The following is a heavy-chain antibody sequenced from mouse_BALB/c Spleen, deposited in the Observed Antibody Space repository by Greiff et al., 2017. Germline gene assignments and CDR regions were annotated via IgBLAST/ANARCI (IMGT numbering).Heavy chain of an antibody. J-gene: IGHJ2*01. CDR1: GYAFTNYL. Sequence: QVQLQQSGAELVRPGTSVKVSCKASGYAFTNYLIEWVKQRPGQGLEWIGVINPGSGGTNYNEKFKGKATLTADKSSSTAYMQLSSLTSDDSAVYFCARGTGKDFDYWGQGTTLTVSS. CDR3: ARGTGKDFDY. CDR2: INPGSGGT. V-gene: IGHV1-54*01. D-gene: IGHD4-1*01.